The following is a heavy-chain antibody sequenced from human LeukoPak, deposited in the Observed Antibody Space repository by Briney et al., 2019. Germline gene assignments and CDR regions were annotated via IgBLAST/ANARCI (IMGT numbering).Heavy chain of an antibody. J-gene: IGHJ4*02. CDR3: ARDTRRSSSWYMNY. CDR1: GFTFSSYW. CDR2: IKQDGSEK. Sequence: GGSLRLSCAASGFTFSSYWMSWVRQAPGKGLEWVANIKQDGSEKYYVDSVKGRFTISRDNAKNSLYLQMNSLRAEDTAVYYCARDTRRSSSWYMNYWGQGTLVTVSS. D-gene: IGHD6-13*01. V-gene: IGHV3-7*01.